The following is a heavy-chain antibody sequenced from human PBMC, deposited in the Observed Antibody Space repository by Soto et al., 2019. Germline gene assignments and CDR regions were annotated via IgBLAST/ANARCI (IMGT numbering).Heavy chain of an antibody. CDR2: IYHSGTT. CDR1: GDSISSCYY. V-gene: IGHV4-38-2*01. D-gene: IGHD6-13*01. CDR3: ARGEGFSSSWYGDYYYYAMDV. Sequence: PSETLSLTCAVSGDSISSCYYWAWIGQPRGKGLEWIVSIYHSGTTYYNPSLKSRVTISVDTSKNQFSLKLSSVTAADTAVYYCARGEGFSSSWYGDYYYYAMDVWGQGTTVTVSS. J-gene: IGHJ6*02.